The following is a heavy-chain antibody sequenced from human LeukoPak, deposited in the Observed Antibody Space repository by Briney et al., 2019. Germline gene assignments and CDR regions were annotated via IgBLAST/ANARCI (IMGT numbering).Heavy chain of an antibody. CDR1: GYTFATFC. D-gene: IGHD2/OR15-2a*01. CDR2: IFPPDSNT. J-gene: IGHJ4*02. V-gene: IGHV5-51*01. CDR3: VRLALYPGKFSFVF. Sequence: GESLKISCEASGYTFATFCIGWVRQMPGKGLEWVGIIFPPDSNTKYSPSFQDLVTISADKSINTAYLQWCSLKASDTAIYYCVRLALYPGKFSFVFWGQGTLVTVSS.